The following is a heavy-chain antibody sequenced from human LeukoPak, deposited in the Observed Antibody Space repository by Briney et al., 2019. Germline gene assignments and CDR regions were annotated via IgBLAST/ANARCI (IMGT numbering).Heavy chain of an antibody. D-gene: IGHD1-26*01. CDR1: GFTFSYYA. CDR3: VKDSGSYYDAFDI. CDR2: ISSNGGST. J-gene: IGHJ3*02. Sequence: GGSLGLSCSASGFTFSYYAMHWVCQAPGKGLEYVSAISSNGGSTYYADAVRGRFAISRDNSKNTLYVQMSSLRAEDTAVYYCVKDSGSYYDAFDISGQGTMVTVSS. V-gene: IGHV3-64*05.